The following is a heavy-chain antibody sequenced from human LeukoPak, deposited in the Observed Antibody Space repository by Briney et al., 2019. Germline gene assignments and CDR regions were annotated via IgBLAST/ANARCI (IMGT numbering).Heavy chain of an antibody. CDR3: ARRRDGYNPDFDY. V-gene: IGHV1-69*05. J-gene: IGHJ4*02. D-gene: IGHD5-24*01. Sequence: ASVKVSCKASGGTFSSYAISWVRQAPGQGLEWMGGIIPIFGTANYAQKLQGRVTMTTDTSTSTAYMELRSLRSDDTAVYYCARRRDGYNPDFDYWGQGTLVTVSS. CDR1: GGTFSSYA. CDR2: IIPIFGTA.